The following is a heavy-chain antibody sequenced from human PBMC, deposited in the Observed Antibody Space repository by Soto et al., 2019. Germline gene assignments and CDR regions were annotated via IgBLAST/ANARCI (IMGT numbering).Heavy chain of an antibody. CDR1: GFTFGDYA. CDR2: IRSKAYGGTT. CDR3: TRDEALGSWPTGY. D-gene: IGHD6-13*01. V-gene: IGHV3-49*03. J-gene: IGHJ4*02. Sequence: SLRLSCTASGFTFGDYAMSWFRQAPGKGLEWVGFIRSKAYGGTTEYAASVKGRFTISRDDSKSIAYLQMNSLKTEDTAVYYCTRDEALGSWPTGYWGQGTLVTVSS.